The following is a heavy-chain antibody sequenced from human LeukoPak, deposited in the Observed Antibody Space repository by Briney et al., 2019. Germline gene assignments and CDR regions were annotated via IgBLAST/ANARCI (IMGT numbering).Heavy chain of an antibody. CDR1: GFTFSSYA. J-gene: IGHJ4*02. CDR2: ISYDGSNK. CDR3: ARMPGDSSGYYGGVDY. Sequence: GGSLRLSCAASGFTFSSYAMHWVRQAPGKGLEWVAVISYDGSNKYYADSVKGRFTISRDNSKNTLYLQMNSLRAEDTAVYYCARMPGDSSGYYGGVDYWGQGTLVTVSS. V-gene: IGHV3-30-3*01. D-gene: IGHD3-22*01.